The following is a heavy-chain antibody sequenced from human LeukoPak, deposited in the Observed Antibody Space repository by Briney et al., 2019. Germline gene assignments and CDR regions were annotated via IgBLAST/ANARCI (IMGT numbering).Heavy chain of an antibody. CDR1: GGSISSSSYY. J-gene: IGHJ3*02. V-gene: IGHV4-39*07. D-gene: IGHD2-15*01. CDR2: IYFREST. CDR3: ARTCSGGSCSDAFDI. Sequence: SETLSLTCTVSGGSISSSSYYWGWIRQPPGKGLGWIGSIYFRESTYYNPSLKIRVTISVATSKYQFSLKLSSVTAADTAVYYCARTCSGGSCSDAFDIWGQGTMVTVSS.